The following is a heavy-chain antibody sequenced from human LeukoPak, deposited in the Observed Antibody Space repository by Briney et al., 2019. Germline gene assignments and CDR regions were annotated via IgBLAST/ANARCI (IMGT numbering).Heavy chain of an antibody. CDR3: ARVKSGTMRVDY. V-gene: IGHV1-8*03. CDR2: MNPNSGNT. Sequence: ASVKVSCKAFGYTFTSYDINWVRQATGQGLEWMGWMNPNSGNTGYAQKFQGRVTITRNTSISTAYMELSSLRSEDTAVYYCARVKSGTMRVDYWGQGTLVTVSS. D-gene: IGHD1-7*01. CDR1: GYTFTSYD. J-gene: IGHJ4*02.